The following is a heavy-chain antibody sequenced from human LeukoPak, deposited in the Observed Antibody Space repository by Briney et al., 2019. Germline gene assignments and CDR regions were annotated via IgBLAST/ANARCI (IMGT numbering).Heavy chain of an antibody. Sequence: ASVKVSCKVSGYTLTKLSMHWVRQAPGKGLEWMGGFDPEDGETIYAQKFQGRVTMTEDTSTDTAYMELSSLRSEDTAVYYCATHTMVRGVFDYWGQGTLVTVSS. CDR2: FDPEDGET. D-gene: IGHD3-10*01. V-gene: IGHV1-24*01. CDR3: ATHTMVRGVFDY. CDR1: GYTLTKLS. J-gene: IGHJ4*02.